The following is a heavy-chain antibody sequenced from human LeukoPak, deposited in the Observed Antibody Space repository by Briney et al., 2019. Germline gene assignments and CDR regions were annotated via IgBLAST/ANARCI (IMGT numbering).Heavy chain of an antibody. J-gene: IGHJ5*02. Sequence: GASVKVSCKASGYTFTSYAMNWVRQAPGQGLEWMGWINTNTGNPTYAQGFTGRFVFSLDTSVSTAYLQISSLKAEDTAVYCCARVAIFGLYNWFDPWGQGTLVTVSS. D-gene: IGHD3/OR15-3a*01. V-gene: IGHV7-4-1*02. CDR3: ARVAIFGLYNWFDP. CDR1: GYTFTSYA. CDR2: INTNTGNP.